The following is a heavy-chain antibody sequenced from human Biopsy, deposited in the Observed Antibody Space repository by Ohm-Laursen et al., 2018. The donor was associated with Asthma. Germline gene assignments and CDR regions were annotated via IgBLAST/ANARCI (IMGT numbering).Heavy chain of an antibody. CDR3: AKITTDRQKANNWFDP. V-gene: IGHV3-23*01. Sequence: LTLTCAASGFAFNNSSMTWVRQAPGKGLEWVSSISASGVRTFYADSVKGRFTVSRDSSRNTLYLQLSTLRVEDTAVYFCAKITTDRQKANNWFDPWGQGPLVTVSS. CDR1: GFAFNNSS. D-gene: IGHD3-22*01. J-gene: IGHJ5*02. CDR2: ISASGVRT.